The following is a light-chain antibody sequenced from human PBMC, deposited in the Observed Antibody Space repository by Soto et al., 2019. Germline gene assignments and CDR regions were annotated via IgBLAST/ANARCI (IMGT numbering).Light chain of an antibody. J-gene: IGLJ2*01. CDR2: EDN. Sequence: NFMLTQPHSVSESPGKTVTIYCTGSSGSIASNYVQWYQQRPGSAPAPVIYEDNQRTSGVPDRFSGSIDSSSNSASLTISGLKTEDEADDYCQSYDSSNLVFGGGTKLTVL. CDR1: SGSIASNY. V-gene: IGLV6-57*02. CDR3: QSYDSSNLV.